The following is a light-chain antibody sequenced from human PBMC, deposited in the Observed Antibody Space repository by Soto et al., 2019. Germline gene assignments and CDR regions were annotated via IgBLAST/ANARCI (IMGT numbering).Light chain of an antibody. Sequence: QTVVTQEPSLTVSPGGTVTITCGSSTGAVTSAHYPCWFQQKPGQAPRTLIFDTTNRHSWTPARFSGSLLGGKAALTLSGAQPEDEAEYYCLLSYTGARVFGGGTKLTVL. CDR3: LLSYTGARV. V-gene: IGLV7-46*01. CDR2: DTT. J-gene: IGLJ3*02. CDR1: TGAVTSAHY.